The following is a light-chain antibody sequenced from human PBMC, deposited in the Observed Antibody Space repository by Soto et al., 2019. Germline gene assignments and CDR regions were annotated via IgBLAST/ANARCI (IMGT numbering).Light chain of an antibody. CDR3: QQRYSTPYT. J-gene: IGKJ2*01. V-gene: IGKV1-39*01. CDR1: QSISNY. Sequence: DIQMTQSPSSLSASVGDRVTITCRASQSISNYLNWYQQKPGKAPNLLIYLTSSLQSGVPSRFSGSGSGTDFTLTISSLQPEDFATYYCQQRYSTPYTFGQGTKLEIK. CDR2: LTS.